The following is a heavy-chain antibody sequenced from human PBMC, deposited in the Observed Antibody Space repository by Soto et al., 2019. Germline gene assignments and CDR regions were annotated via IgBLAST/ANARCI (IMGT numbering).Heavy chain of an antibody. CDR2: INPQTGGT. J-gene: IGHJ6*02. V-gene: IGHV1-2*02. CDR3: ARERYQVISDGMDV. CDR1: GYTFTGYY. D-gene: IGHD2-2*01. Sequence: QVQLVQSGAEVKTPGASVRVSCKASGYTFTGYYIHWVREAPGQGLEWMGWINPQTGGTSYAQKFQGRVTLSRDTSFNTAYLELSRLRFDDAAVYFCARERYQVISDGMDVWGQGTTVTVSS.